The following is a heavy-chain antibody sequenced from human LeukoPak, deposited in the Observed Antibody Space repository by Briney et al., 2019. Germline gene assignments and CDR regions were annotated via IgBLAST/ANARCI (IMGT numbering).Heavy chain of an antibody. J-gene: IGHJ4*02. D-gene: IGHD4-11*01. CDR1: GFTFSSYA. V-gene: IGHV3-30-3*01. CDR3: ARADSSPFDY. CDR2: ISYDGSNK. Sequence: PRGSLRLSCAASGFTFSSYAMHWVRQAPGKGLEWVAVISYDGSNKYYADSVKGRFTISRDNPKNTLYLQMNSLRAEDTAVYYCARADSSPFDYWGQGTLVTVPS.